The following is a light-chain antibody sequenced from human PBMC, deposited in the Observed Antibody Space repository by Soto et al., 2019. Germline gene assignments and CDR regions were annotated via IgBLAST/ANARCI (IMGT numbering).Light chain of an antibody. Sequence: IQLTQSPSSLSASVGDRFTITCRSSHVINNFLAWYQQKPGKAPELLIYAAYTLQRGVPSRFSGSGFGTDFTLTISSLQPEDFAIYYCQHLNRDPPITFGQGTLLEIK. CDR3: QHLNRDPPIT. V-gene: IGKV1-9*01. CDR1: HVINNF. CDR2: AAY. J-gene: IGKJ5*01.